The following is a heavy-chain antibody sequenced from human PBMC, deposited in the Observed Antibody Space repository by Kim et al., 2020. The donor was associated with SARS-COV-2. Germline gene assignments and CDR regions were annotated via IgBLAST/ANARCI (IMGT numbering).Heavy chain of an antibody. CDR3: ARAASYYDSSGYYNWYFDH. CDR1: GDSVSSNSAA. CDR2: TYYRSKWYN. J-gene: IGHJ2*01. V-gene: IGHV6-1*01. Sequence: SQTLSLTCAISGDSVSSNSAAWNWIRQSPSRGLEWLGRTYYRSKWYNDYAVSVKSRITINPDTSKNQFSLQLNSVTPEDTAVYYCARAASYYDSSGYYNWYFDHWGRGTLVTGSS. D-gene: IGHD3-22*01.